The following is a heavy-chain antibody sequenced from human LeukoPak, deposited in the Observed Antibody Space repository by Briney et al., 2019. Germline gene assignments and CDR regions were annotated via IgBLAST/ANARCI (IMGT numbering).Heavy chain of an antibody. Sequence: GASVKVSCKASGYTFTSYYMHWVRQAPGQGLEWMGIINPGGGSTSYAQKFQGRVTMTRDTSTSTAYMELSSLRSEDTAVYYCARASIKVGITDWGQGTLVAVSA. J-gene: IGHJ4*02. CDR1: GYTFTSYY. V-gene: IGHV1-46*01. CDR3: ARASIKVGITD. CDR2: INPGGGST. D-gene: IGHD1-26*01.